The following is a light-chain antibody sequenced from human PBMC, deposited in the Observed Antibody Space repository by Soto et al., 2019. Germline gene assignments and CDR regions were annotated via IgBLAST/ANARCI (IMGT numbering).Light chain of an antibody. V-gene: IGKV3-15*01. J-gene: IGKJ4*01. CDR3: QQYNNWPPLT. CDR1: PSVSSN. Sequence: ELVMTQSPATLSVSPGERATLSCRASPSVSSNLAWYPQKPGQAPRLLIYGASTRATGIPSRFSGSGSGTEFTLTISSLQSEDFAVYYCQQYNNWPPLTFGGGTKVEIK. CDR2: GAS.